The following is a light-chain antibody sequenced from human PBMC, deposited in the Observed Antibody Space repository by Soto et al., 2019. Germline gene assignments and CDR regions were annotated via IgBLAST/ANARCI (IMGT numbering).Light chain of an antibody. CDR1: PSITTF. CDR2: GAS. V-gene: IGKV1-39*01. J-gene: IGKJ4*01. CDR3: QQGYSIPLT. Sequence: DIQMTQSPSSLSASVGDRVTITCRASPSITTFLNWYQPKPGKAPKLLIFGASSLPSGVPSRFSGSSSGTDFTLTITNLQLEDFASYFCQQGYSIPLTVGGGTKVEIK.